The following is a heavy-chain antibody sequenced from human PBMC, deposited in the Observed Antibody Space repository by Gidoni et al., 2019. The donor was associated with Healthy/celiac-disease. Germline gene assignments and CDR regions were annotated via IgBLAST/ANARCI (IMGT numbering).Heavy chain of an antibody. Sequence: EVQLLESWGGLVQPGGSLTLSCAASGFTFSSYAMRWVRQAQGQGLEGVSAISGSGGSTYYADSVKGRITISRDNSKNTLYLQMNSLRAEDTAVYYCAKGSSGWHNDAFDIWGQGTMVTVSS. D-gene: IGHD6-19*01. CDR1: GFTFSSYA. CDR3: AKGSSGWHNDAFDI. J-gene: IGHJ3*02. V-gene: IGHV3-23*01. CDR2: ISGSGGST.